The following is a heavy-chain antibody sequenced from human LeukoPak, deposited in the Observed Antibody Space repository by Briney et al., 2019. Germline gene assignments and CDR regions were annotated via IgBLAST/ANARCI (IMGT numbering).Heavy chain of an antibody. CDR3: AREGPQRGARRDFWSGSRLRFDP. V-gene: IGHV4-39*07. D-gene: IGHD3-3*01. Sequence: PSETLSLTCTVSGGSIGSTRYYWGWIRQPPGKGLEWIGSISYSGSTHYNSSLQSRVTISVDTSKNQFSLKVTSVTAADTAVYYCAREGPQRGARRDFWSGSRLRFDPWGQGTLVTVPS. CDR2: ISYSGST. CDR1: GGSIGSTRYY. J-gene: IGHJ5*02.